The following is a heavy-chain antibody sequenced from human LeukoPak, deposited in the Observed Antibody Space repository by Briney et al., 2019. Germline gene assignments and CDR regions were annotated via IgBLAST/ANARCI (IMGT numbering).Heavy chain of an antibody. J-gene: IGHJ6*03. CDR1: GGSISSSSYY. D-gene: IGHD1-26*01. V-gene: IGHV4-39*07. CDR2: IYYSGST. CDR3: AREYSGSYFYMDV. Sequence: SETLSLTCTVSGGSISSSSYYWGWIRQPPGKGLEWIGSIYYSGSTYYNPSLKSRVTISVDTSKNQFSLKLSSVTAADTAVYYCAREYSGSYFYMDVWGKGTTVTVSS.